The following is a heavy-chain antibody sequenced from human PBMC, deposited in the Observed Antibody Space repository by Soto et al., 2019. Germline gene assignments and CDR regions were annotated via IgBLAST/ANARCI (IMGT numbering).Heavy chain of an antibody. J-gene: IGHJ6*03. CDR3: ARESGGATATLDYYYFYVDV. CDR1: GDSFNDYY. CDR2: INHNSGVT. V-gene: IGHV1-2*04. Sequence: QVQLVQSGAEVRKPGASVTVSCRSSGDSFNDYYIHWVRQAPGQGLEWMGWINHNSGVTKYAQRFQGWASMTRDTFIRTVYEQRSRLRSDDTAVYYCARESGGATATLDYYYFYVDVGGTGTTVTVSS. D-gene: IGHD5-12*01.